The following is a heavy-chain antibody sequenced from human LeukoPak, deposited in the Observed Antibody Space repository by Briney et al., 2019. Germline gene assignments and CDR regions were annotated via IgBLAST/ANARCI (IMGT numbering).Heavy chain of an antibody. V-gene: IGHV1-3*01. Sequence: VASVKVSCTASGYVFTNFAIHWVRQAPGQRLEWMGWIDAGNGNAKYSRKFQGRAIITRDTSASTVYMELSSLRSEDTALYYCARKGYRDYHGMDVWGQGTTVTVSS. CDR3: ARKGYRDYHGMDV. D-gene: IGHD5-18*01. CDR2: IDAGNGNA. CDR1: GYVFTNFA. J-gene: IGHJ6*02.